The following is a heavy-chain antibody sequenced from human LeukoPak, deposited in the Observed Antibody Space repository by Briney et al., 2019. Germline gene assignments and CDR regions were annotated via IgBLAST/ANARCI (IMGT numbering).Heavy chain of an antibody. V-gene: IGHV1-2*02. D-gene: IGHD3-22*01. CDR2: INPNSGGT. Sequence: GASVKVSCKASGYTFTGYYMHWVRQAPGQGLEWMGWINPNSGGTNYAQKFQGRVTMTRDTSISTAYMELSRLRSDDTAVYYCARGNYYDSHWFDPWGQGTLVTVSS. J-gene: IGHJ5*02. CDR3: ARGNYYDSHWFDP. CDR1: GYTFTGYY.